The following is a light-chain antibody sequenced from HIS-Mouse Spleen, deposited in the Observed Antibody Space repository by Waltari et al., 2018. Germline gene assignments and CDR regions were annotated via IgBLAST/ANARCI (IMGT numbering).Light chain of an antibody. CDR3: QQSYSTPPMYT. CDR1: QSISSY. V-gene: IGKV1-39*01. J-gene: IGKJ2*01. Sequence: DIQMTQSPSSLSASVGDSVPITCRASQSISSYLNWYQQKPGKAPKLLIYAASSLQSGVPSRFSGSGSGTDFTLTISSLQPEDFATYYCQQSYSTPPMYTFGQGTKLEIK. CDR2: AAS.